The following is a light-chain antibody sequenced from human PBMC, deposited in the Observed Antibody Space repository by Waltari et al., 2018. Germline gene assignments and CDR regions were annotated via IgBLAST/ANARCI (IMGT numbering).Light chain of an antibody. Sequence: EIVMTQSPATLSVSPGERAILSCSASQSVSGYLAWYQQKPGQAPRLLIYSASTRVTGIPARFSGSGSGTEFTLTISSLQSEDFAVYHCQQYNDWLAPTFGGGTKVEI. J-gene: IGKJ4*01. CDR1: QSVSGY. CDR2: SAS. CDR3: QQYNDWLAPT. V-gene: IGKV3-15*01.